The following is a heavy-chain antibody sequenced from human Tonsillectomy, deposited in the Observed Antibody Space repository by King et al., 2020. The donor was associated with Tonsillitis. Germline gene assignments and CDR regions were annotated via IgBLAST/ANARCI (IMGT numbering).Heavy chain of an antibody. CDR1: GYRFTNYW. D-gene: IGHD3-10*01. CDR3: ARGIIILGSAFDV. CDR2: IDPSDSYT. J-gene: IGHJ3*01. Sequence: VQLVQSGAEVKKPGESLRISCKGSGYRFTNYWISWVRQMPGKGLEWMGKIDPSDSYTDYSPSFQGHVTISADKAISTAYLQLSSLKASGTAMYYCARGIIILGSAFDVWGQGTMVTVAS. V-gene: IGHV5-10-1*01.